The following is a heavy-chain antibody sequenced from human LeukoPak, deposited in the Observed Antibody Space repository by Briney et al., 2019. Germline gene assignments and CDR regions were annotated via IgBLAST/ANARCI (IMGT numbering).Heavy chain of an antibody. Sequence: GGSLRLSCAASGFTFSSYAMTWVRLAPRKGPEWVAAVSGSGGSTYYADSVKGRFTISRDNSKNTLYLQMNSLRAEDTAVYYCAKVPALNYYDTSAYFDYWGRGTLVTVSS. V-gene: IGHV3-23*01. D-gene: IGHD3-22*01. J-gene: IGHJ4*02. CDR3: AKVPALNYYDTSAYFDY. CDR2: VSGSGGST. CDR1: GFTFSSYA.